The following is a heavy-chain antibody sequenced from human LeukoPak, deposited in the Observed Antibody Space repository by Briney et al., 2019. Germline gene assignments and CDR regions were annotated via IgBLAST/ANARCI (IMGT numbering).Heavy chain of an antibody. CDR1: GVSISSDNW. CDR2: THRSGDT. D-gene: IGHD5-24*01. V-gene: IGHV4-4*02. Sequence: SGTLSLTCAVCGVSISSDNWWTWVRQPPGKGLEWIGETHRSGDTKYNPSLRGRATISMDNSKNHLSLNLFSVTAADTAKYYCATRDQSRTYMAPPDYWGQGTLVTVFS. J-gene: IGHJ4*02. CDR3: ATRDQSRTYMAPPDY.